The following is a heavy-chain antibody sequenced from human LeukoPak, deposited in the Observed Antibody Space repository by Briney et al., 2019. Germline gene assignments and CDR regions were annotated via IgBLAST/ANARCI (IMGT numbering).Heavy chain of an antibody. V-gene: IGHV4-4*07. J-gene: IGHJ4*02. CDR3: ARSSKTGDFDY. CDR2: IYTSGST. Sequence: SETLSLTCTVSGGSISNKYWSWIRQPAGKGLEWIGRIYTSGSTNYNPSLKSRVTISVDTSKNQFSLKLSSVTAADTAVYYCARSSKTGDFDYWGQGTLVTVSS. CDR1: GGSISNKY. D-gene: IGHD3-10*01.